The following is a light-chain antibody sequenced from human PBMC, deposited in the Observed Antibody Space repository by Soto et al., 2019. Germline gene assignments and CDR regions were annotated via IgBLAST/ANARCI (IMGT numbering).Light chain of an antibody. J-gene: IGKJ5*01. Sequence: DILLTQSPSFLSASVGDRVTITCRASQAISSYFAWYQQKPGKAPKLLIYAAYTLQSGVPSRFSGSGSGTKFTLTINSLQPEDFATYYCQQLNFYPITFGQGTRLEIK. V-gene: IGKV1-9*01. CDR3: QQLNFYPIT. CDR2: AAY. CDR1: QAISSY.